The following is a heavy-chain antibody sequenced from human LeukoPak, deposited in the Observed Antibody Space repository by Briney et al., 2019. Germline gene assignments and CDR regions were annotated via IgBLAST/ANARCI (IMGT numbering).Heavy chain of an antibody. J-gene: IGHJ3*02. CDR2: INADGSGK. Sequence: GGSLRLSCAASGFTFSRYWMIWVRQAPGKRLEGVGNINADGSGKSYVDSVKGRFTISRDNAKNSLYLQMNSLRAEDTAVYYCARDGRVGATKAFDIWGQGTMVTVSS. CDR3: ARDGRVGATKAFDI. D-gene: IGHD2-15*01. V-gene: IGHV3-7*01. CDR1: GFTFSRYW.